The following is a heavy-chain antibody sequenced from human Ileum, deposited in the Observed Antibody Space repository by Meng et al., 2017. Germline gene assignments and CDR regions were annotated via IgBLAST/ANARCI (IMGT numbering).Heavy chain of an antibody. J-gene: IGHJ4*02. Sequence: QGQLQVSGPRLGTPSATLSLICTVSGGSVSTSDYQWGWIRQPPGKGLEWIGYAGTNYNPSLKSRVTISVDTSKRQFSLKLTSVTAADTAVYYCARDHWGSLDYWGQGILVTVSS. CDR1: GGSVSTSDYQ. D-gene: IGHD7-27*01. V-gene: IGHV4-61*08. CDR3: ARDHWGSLDY. CDR2: AGT.